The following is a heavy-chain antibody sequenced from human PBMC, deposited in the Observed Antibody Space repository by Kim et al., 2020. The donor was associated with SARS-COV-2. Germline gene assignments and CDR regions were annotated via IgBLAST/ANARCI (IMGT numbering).Heavy chain of an antibody. CDR2: IRSKVDSYAT. V-gene: IGHV3-73*01. CDR3: TGIPVTTLALWDAFDV. CDR1: GFTFSDSP. D-gene: IGHD1-1*01. Sequence: GGSLRLSCAASGFTFSDSPMHWVRQASGIGLEWVVRIRSKVDSYATSYAASVKGRCTISRDDSESTAYLQMDSLKTEDTAVYYCTGIPVTTLALWDAFDV. J-gene: IGHJ3*01.